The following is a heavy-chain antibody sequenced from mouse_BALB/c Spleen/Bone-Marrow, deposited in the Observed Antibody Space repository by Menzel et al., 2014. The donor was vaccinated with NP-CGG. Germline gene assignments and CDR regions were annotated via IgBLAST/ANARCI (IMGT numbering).Heavy chain of an antibody. D-gene: IGHD1-1*01. CDR2: INPESSTI. CDR1: GFDFRRYW. V-gene: IGHV4-1*02. CDR3: ARLGYYGYFVD. Sequence: DVQLQESGGGLVQPGGSLKLSCAASGFDFRRYWMSWVRQAPGKGLEWIGKINPESSTINYTPSLKGKFIISRDNAKNTLYLQMSKVRSEDTALYYCARLGYYGYFVDWGQGTTLTVSS. J-gene: IGHJ2*01.